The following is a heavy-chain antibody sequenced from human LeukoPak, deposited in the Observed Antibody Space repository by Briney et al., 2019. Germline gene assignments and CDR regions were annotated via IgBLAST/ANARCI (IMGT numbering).Heavy chain of an antibody. CDR1: GYTFTSYT. V-gene: IGHV1-18*01. Sequence: ASVKVSCKASGYTFTSYTISWVRQAPGQGLEWMGWIGAYNGNTNYAQKLRGRVTMTTDTSTSTAYMELRSLRSDDTAVYYCAREEGAPIAAANIWGLGTMVTVSS. CDR3: AREEGAPIAAANI. CDR2: IGAYNGNT. D-gene: IGHD6-13*01. J-gene: IGHJ3*02.